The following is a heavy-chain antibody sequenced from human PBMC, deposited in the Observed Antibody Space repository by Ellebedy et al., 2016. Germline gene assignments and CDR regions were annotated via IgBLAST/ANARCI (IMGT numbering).Heavy chain of an antibody. J-gene: IGHJ6*02. D-gene: IGHD1/OR15-1a*01. CDR2: ISHDGRVK. Sequence: GESLKISXVGSGFSFKNFGMHWVRQAPGKGLEWVALISHDGRVKDYGDSVKGRFIISRDNSMNTLFLQMNNLRPDDTALYFCAKDWRWNANNFGMNVWGQGAAVTVFS. CDR1: GFSFKNFG. V-gene: IGHV3-30*18. CDR3: AKDWRWNANNFGMNV.